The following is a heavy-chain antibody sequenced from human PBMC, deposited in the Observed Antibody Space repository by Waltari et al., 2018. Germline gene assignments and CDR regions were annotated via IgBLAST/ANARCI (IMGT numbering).Heavy chain of an antibody. CDR3: ARGGGTFSKPQYFDS. CDR1: GYIFTTYG. CDR2: INTNTGNP. Sequence: QVQLVQSGSEVKKPGASVKVSCQASGYIFTTYGINWVRQAPGQGLEWMGWINTNTGNPMYVQGFTGRYVFSLDTSVRTAYLQISSLKAEDSGIYYCARGGGTFSKPQYFDSWGQGTRVTISS. J-gene: IGHJ4*02. V-gene: IGHV7-4-1*02. D-gene: IGHD1-26*01.